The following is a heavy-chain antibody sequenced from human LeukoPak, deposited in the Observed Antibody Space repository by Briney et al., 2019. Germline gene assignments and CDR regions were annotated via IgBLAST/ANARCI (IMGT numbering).Heavy chain of an antibody. D-gene: IGHD3-22*01. J-gene: IGHJ6*02. CDR1: GFTVSSNY. Sequence: GGSLRFSCAASGFTVSSNYMSWVRQAPGKGLEWVSAIYSGGSTYYADSVKGRFTISRDNSKNTLYLQMNSLRAEDTAVYYCARDGPGRYDSSGHTPLYYYYYGMDVWGQGTLVTVSS. CDR2: IYSGGST. CDR3: ARDGPGRYDSSGHTPLYYYYYGMDV. V-gene: IGHV3-66*01.